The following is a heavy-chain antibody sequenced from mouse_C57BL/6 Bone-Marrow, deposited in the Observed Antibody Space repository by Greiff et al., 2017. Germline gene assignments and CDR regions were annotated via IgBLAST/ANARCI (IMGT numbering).Heavy chain of an antibody. J-gene: IGHJ3*01. Sequence: QVQLKESGAELMKPGASVKLSCKATGYTFTGYWIEWVQQRPGHGLEWIGEILPGSGSTNYNQKFKGTATFPADTSSNTAYMQLSSLTTEDSAVYYFARRERGPSWFADWGQGTLVTVSA. V-gene: IGHV1-9*01. CDR2: ILPGSGST. CDR3: ARRERGPSWFAD. CDR1: GYTFTGYW. D-gene: IGHD4-1*01.